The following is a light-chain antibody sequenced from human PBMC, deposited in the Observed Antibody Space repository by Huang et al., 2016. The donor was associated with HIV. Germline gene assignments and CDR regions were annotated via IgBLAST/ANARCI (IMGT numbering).Light chain of an antibody. J-gene: IGKJ3*01. V-gene: IGKV3-15*01. CDR3: QQFNSWPPRFT. CDR2: GAS. CDR1: QNLGEN. Sequence: EIVMTQSPATLSVSPGERATLSCRASQNLGENLTWYHHKPGQAPRLLIYGASTRATGIRAMFSGGGCGTEFTLTISRLESEDFAVYYCQQFNSWPPRFTFGPGTTVDVK.